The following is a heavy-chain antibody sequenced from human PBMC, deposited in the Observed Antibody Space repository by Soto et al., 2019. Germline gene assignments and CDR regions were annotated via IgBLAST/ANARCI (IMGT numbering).Heavy chain of an antibody. J-gene: IGHJ6*02. CDR1: GSTFTGYY. CDR2: INPNSGGT. CDR3: ARDMQGRTYYDFWSGSSYGMAV. V-gene: IGHV1-2*04. Sequence: SVKVSCKASGSTFTGYYMHWVRQAPGQGLEWMGWINPNSGGTNYAQKFQGWVTMTRDTCISTAYMELSRLRSDDTAVYYCARDMQGRTYYDFWSGSSYGMAVWGQGTTVTVSS. D-gene: IGHD3-3*01.